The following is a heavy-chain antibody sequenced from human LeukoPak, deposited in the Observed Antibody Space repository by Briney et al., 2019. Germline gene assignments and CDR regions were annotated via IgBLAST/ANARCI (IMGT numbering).Heavy chain of an antibody. Sequence: GASVKVSCKASGYTFTGYYMHWVRQAPGQGLEWMGWISPNSGGTNYAQKFQGRVTMTRDTSISTAYMELSSLRSEDTAVYYCARDLTIFGVVIGGWFDPWGQGTLVTVSS. J-gene: IGHJ5*02. CDR1: GYTFTGYY. V-gene: IGHV1-2*02. CDR3: ARDLTIFGVVIGGWFDP. CDR2: ISPNSGGT. D-gene: IGHD3-3*01.